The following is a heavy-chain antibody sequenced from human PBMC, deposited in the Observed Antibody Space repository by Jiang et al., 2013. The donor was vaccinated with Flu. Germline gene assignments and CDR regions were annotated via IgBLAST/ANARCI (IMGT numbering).Heavy chain of an antibody. CDR3: ARRCNSASCPSSAFDF. J-gene: IGHJ3*01. CDR1: GGSISRSTYY. CDR2: VFYSGSA. D-gene: IGHD2-2*01. Sequence: SGPGLVKPSETLSLTCIVSGGSISRSTYYWGWIRQPPGKGLEWIGNVFYSGSADYNPSLKSRVTISVDTSKNQFSLKLSSVTAADTAVYYCARRCNSASCPSSAFDFWGLGTMLTV. V-gene: IGHV4-39*01.